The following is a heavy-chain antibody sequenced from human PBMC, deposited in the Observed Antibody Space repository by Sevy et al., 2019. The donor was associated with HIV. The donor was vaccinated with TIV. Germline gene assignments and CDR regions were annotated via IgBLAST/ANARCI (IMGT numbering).Heavy chain of an antibody. CDR3: ARALPNIVGATKTVYYYYYGMDV. Sequence: GGSLRLSCAASGFTFSSYGMHWVRQAPGKGLEWVAVIWYDGSNKYYADSVKGRFTISRDNSKNTLYLQMNGLRAEDTAVYYCARALPNIVGATKTVYYYYYGMDVWGQGTTVTVSS. CDR1: GFTFSSYG. J-gene: IGHJ6*02. D-gene: IGHD1-26*01. V-gene: IGHV3-33*01. CDR2: IWYDGSNK.